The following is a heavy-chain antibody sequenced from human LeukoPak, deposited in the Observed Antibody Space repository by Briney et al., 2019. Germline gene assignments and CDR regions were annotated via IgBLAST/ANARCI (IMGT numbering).Heavy chain of an antibody. Sequence: SETLSLTCAVYGGSFSGYYWSWIRQPPGKGLEWIGEINHSGSTNYNPSLKSRVTISVDTSKNQFSLKLSSVTAADTAVYYCARRGRRGAFDIWGQGTMVTVSS. D-gene: IGHD3-16*01. CDR3: ARRGRRGAFDI. V-gene: IGHV4-34*01. J-gene: IGHJ3*02. CDR2: INHSGST. CDR1: GGSFSGYY.